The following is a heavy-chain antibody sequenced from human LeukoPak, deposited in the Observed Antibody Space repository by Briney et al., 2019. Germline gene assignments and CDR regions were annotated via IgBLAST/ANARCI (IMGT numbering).Heavy chain of an antibody. CDR2: IRYDGSNK. CDR1: GFTFSSYG. CDR3: AKARTTVTTYDAFDI. J-gene: IGHJ3*02. Sequence: PGGSLRLSCAASGFTFSSYGMHWVRQAPGKGLEWVAFIRYDGSNKYYADSVKGRFTISRDNSKNTLYLQMNSLGAEDTAVYYCAKARTTVTTYDAFDIWGQGTMVTVSS. V-gene: IGHV3-30*02. D-gene: IGHD4-17*01.